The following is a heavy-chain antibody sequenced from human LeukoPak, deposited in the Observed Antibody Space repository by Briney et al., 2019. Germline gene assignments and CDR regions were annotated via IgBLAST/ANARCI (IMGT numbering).Heavy chain of an antibody. D-gene: IGHD3/OR15-3a*01. CDR1: GFHFSTHG. V-gene: IGHV3-23*01. CDR2: ISPSGDIT. Sequence: GGTLRLSCAASGFHFSTHGMNWVRQAPGKGLEWVSGISPSGDITYYADSVMGRFTISRDNRKSTVSLQMNSLRAEDTALYYCVRNLDWGAFDVWGQGTMVTVSS. CDR3: VRNLDWGAFDV. J-gene: IGHJ3*01.